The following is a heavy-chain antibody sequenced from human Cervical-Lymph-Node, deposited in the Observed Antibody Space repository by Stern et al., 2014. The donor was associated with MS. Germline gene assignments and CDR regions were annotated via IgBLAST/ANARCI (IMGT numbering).Heavy chain of an antibody. V-gene: IGHV3-33*01. CDR2: IWYDGSNT. J-gene: IGHJ4*02. Sequence: VQLVESGGGVVQPGRSLRLSCEASGFTFSSYGMHWVRQAPGKGLEWVAVIWYDGSNTYYAASVKGRFTISRYNSKNTLYLQMNSLRAEDTAVYYCARDGDGYSSGWTYYFDYWGQGTLVTVSS. CDR3: ARDGDGYSSGWTYYFDY. CDR1: GFTFSSYG. D-gene: IGHD6-19*01.